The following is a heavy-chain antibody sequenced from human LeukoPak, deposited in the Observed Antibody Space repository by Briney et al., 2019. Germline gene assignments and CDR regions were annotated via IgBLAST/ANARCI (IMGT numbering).Heavy chain of an antibody. CDR2: IYSTAST. V-gene: IGHV4-4*09. J-gene: IGHJ6*03. Sequence: SETLSLTCTVSGGSTSSNYWSWIRQPPGKGLEWIGYIYSTASTNYNPSLRSRVSMSIDASKNQFYLKLSSVTAADTAVYYCATRAGYGYMDVWGEGTTVTVSS. D-gene: IGHD5-24*01. CDR1: GGSTSSNY. CDR3: ATRAGYGYMDV.